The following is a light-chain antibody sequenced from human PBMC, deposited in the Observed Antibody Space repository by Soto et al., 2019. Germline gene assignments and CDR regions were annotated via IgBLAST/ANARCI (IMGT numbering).Light chain of an antibody. CDR3: AAWDDSLSVHYV. Sequence: QSVLTQRPSGSGTPGQRVTISCSRSSSNIGSNYVYWYQQLPGTAPKLLIYRNNQRPSGVPDRFSGSKSGTSASLAISGLRSEDEADYYCAAWDDSLSVHYVFGTGTKVTVL. V-gene: IGLV1-47*01. J-gene: IGLJ1*01. CDR1: SSNIGSNY. CDR2: RNN.